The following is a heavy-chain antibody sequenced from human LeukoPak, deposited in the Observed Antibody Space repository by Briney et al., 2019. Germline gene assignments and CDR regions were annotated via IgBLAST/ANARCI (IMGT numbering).Heavy chain of an antibody. CDR1: GVSLSTYW. J-gene: IGHJ4*02. V-gene: IGHV3-74*01. D-gene: IGHD2-21*01. Sequence: PGGSLRLSCAASGVSLSTYWMHWVRQVPGKGLEWVSRIGSGGWSINYADSVKGRFTISRDNAKNTLYLQMNSLRAEDTALYYCATGNGDSRYYFDCWGQGTLVTVSS. CDR2: IGSGGWSI. CDR3: ATGNGDSRYYFDC.